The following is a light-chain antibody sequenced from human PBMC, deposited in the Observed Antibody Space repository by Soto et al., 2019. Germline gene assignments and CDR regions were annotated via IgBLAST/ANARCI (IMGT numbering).Light chain of an antibody. V-gene: IGLV1-44*01. CDR1: SSNVGSNF. CDR3: AAWDDSLNGPL. Sequence: QSVLTQPPSASGTPRQRVTISCSGSSSNVGSNFVNWYQHLPGTAPKLLIHSDNRRPSGVPDRFSGSKSGTSASLAISGLQSEDEADYYCAAWDDSLNGPLFGGGTKLTVL. J-gene: IGLJ2*01. CDR2: SDN.